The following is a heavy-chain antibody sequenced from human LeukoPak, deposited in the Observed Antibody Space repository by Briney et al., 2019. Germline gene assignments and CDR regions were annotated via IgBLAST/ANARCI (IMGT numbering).Heavy chain of an antibody. D-gene: IGHD6-13*01. CDR1: GYTFTSYG. Sequence: ASVKVSCMASGYTFTSYGISWVRQTPGQGLEWMGWISAYNGNTNYAQKLQGRVTMTTDTSTSTAYMELRSLRSDDTAVYYCARRKEQQLADYWGQGTLVTVSS. J-gene: IGHJ4*02. CDR3: ARRKEQQLADY. V-gene: IGHV1-18*01. CDR2: ISAYNGNT.